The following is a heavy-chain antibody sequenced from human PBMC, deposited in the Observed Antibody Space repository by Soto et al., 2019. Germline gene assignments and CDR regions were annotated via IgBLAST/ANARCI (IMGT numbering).Heavy chain of an antibody. Sequence: QVQLVESGGGVVQPERSLRLSCAASGFTFSRQALHWVRQAPGRGLEWVAVIWYHGIDKYYADSVKGRFTISRDNSKNTVYLQMNILRGEETSVYYGVLGSLRLCTGGNCPHNYWGQGTVGTVSS. CDR1: GFTFSRQA. CDR2: IWYHGIDK. V-gene: IGHV3-33*01. J-gene: IGHJ4*02. D-gene: IGHD2-8*02. CDR3: VLGSLRLCTGGNCPHNY.